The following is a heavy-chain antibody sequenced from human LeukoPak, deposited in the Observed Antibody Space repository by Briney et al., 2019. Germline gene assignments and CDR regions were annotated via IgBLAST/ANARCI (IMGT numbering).Heavy chain of an antibody. CDR3: ANLPDSNQAFDI. D-gene: IGHD3-22*01. Sequence: PGGSLRLSCAASGFTFSSYSMNWVRQAPGKGLEWVSFISSSSSYIYYADSVKGRFTISRDNAKNSLYLQMNSLRAEDTAVYYCANLPDSNQAFDIWGQGTMVTVSS. J-gene: IGHJ3*02. CDR2: ISSSSSYI. V-gene: IGHV3-21*04. CDR1: GFTFSSYS.